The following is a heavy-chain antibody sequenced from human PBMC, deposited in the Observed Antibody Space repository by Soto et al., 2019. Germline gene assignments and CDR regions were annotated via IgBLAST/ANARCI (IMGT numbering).Heavy chain of an antibody. Sequence: GGSLRLSCAASGFTFSSYWMSWVRQAPGKGLEWVANIKQDGSEKYYVDSVKGRFTISRDNAKNSLYLQMNSLRAEDTAVYYCASKGRLAHSDAFDIWGQGTMVTVSS. CDR3: ASKGRLAHSDAFDI. J-gene: IGHJ3*02. CDR2: IKQDGSEK. D-gene: IGHD6-19*01. V-gene: IGHV3-7*01. CDR1: GFTFSSYW.